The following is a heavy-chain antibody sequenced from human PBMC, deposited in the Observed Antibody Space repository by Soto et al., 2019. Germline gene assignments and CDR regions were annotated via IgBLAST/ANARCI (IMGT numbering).Heavy chain of an antibody. CDR1: GFTFSSYW. CDR3: ARTKYSDY. V-gene: IGHV3-7*01. CDR2: IKHYGSEK. J-gene: IGHJ4*01. Sequence: GGSLRLSCVASGFTFSSYWMSWVRQAPGKGLEWVANIKHYGSEKYYVDSVKGRFTISRDNAKNSLYLQMNSLRAEDTAVYYCARTKYSDYWGQGTLVTVSS.